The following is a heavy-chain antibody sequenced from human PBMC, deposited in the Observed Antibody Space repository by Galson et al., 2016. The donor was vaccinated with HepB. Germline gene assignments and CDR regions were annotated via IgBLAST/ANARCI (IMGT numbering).Heavy chain of an antibody. V-gene: IGHV7-4-1*01. Sequence: SVKVSCKASGYTFTSYAMNWVRQAPGQGLEWMGWINTNTGNPTYAQGFTGRFVFSLDTTVSTAYLEIWSLKAEDTAVYYCARVGGGSFYYYGMDVWGQGTTVTVS. CDR3: ARVGGGSFYYYGMDV. CDR1: GYTFTSYA. D-gene: IGHD1-26*01. CDR2: INTNTGNP. J-gene: IGHJ6*02.